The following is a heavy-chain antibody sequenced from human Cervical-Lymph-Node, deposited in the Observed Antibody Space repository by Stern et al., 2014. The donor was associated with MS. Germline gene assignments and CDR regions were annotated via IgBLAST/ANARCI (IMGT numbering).Heavy chain of an antibody. J-gene: IGHJ5*02. CDR3: ARGVVSNRAAATLHNLFDP. Sequence: VQLVESGAEVKKPGSSVNVSCKASGGTFSSSYAITWMRQAPEQGLEWMGRIIPIVGLPYYEQKLQGRVTITAEASTSTAYMELSSLRSEDTAVYYCARGVVSNRAAATLHNLFDPWGQGTLVTVSS. CDR1: GGTFSSSYA. V-gene: IGHV1-69*04. D-gene: IGHD2-15*01. CDR2: IIPIVGLP.